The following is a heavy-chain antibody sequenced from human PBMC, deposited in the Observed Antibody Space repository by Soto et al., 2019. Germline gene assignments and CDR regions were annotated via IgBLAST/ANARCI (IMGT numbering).Heavy chain of an antibody. J-gene: IGHJ5*02. Sequence: GASVKVSCKASGYTFTDYYIHWVRQAPGQGLQWMGSINPNSGGTNFAQKFQGRVTMTRDSSISTAYMELSRLKSDDTAIYYCARSTHGDSKTNWLHPSGQGTLVTVYS. CDR2: INPNSGGT. CDR1: GYTFTDYY. V-gene: IGHV1-2*02. D-gene: IGHD4-4*01. CDR3: ARSTHGDSKTNWLHP.